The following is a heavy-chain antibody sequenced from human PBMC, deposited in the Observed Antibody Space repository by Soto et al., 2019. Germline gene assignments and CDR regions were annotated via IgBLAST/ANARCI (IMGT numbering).Heavy chain of an antibody. Sequence: EVQLLESGGGLVQPGGSLRLSCAASGFTFSSYAMSWVRQAPGKGLEWVSAISGSGGTTYYADSVKGRLTISRDNSKNTLYLQMNSLRADDTAVYYCAKGGGGSSSWTRRYYDSWGQGTLVTVSS. CDR2: ISGSGGTT. D-gene: IGHD6-13*01. J-gene: IGHJ4*02. V-gene: IGHV3-23*01. CDR3: AKGGGGSSSWTRRYYDS. CDR1: GFTFSSYA.